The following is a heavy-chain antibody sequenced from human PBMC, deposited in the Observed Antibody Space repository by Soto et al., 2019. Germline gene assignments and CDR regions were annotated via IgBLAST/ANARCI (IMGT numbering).Heavy chain of an antibody. J-gene: IGHJ3*02. Sequence: GASVKVSCKVSGYTLTELSMHWVRQAPGKGLEWMGGFDPEDGETIYAQKFQGRVAMTEDTSTDTAYMELSSLRSEDTAVYYCVRASNSGYDAFDIWGQGTMVTVSS. CDR2: FDPEDGET. CDR3: VRASNSGYDAFDI. V-gene: IGHV1-24*01. CDR1: GYTLTELS. D-gene: IGHD5-12*01.